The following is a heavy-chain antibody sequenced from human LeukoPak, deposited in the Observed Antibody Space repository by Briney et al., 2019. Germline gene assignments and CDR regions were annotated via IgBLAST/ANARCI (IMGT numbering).Heavy chain of an antibody. Sequence: GGSLRLSCAASGFTFSSYWMSWVRQAPGKGLEWVANIKQDGGEKYYVDSVKGRFTISRDNSKNSLYLQMNSLRTEDTALYYCAKASTVYDPTPLDYWGQGTLVTVSS. D-gene: IGHD3-22*01. CDR2: IKQDGGEK. CDR3: AKASTVYDPTPLDY. J-gene: IGHJ4*02. CDR1: GFTFSSYW. V-gene: IGHV3-7*03.